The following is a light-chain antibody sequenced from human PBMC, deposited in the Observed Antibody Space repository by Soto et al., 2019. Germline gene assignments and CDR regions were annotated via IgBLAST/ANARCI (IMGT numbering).Light chain of an antibody. Sequence: DIQMTQSLSTLSASVGDRVTITCRASQSISSWLAWYQHKPGKAPKLLIYKASSLESGVPPRFSGSGSGTEFTLTISSLQPDDCATYYCQQYNSYPWTFGQGTKVEIK. V-gene: IGKV1-5*03. J-gene: IGKJ1*01. CDR2: KAS. CDR3: QQYNSYPWT. CDR1: QSISSW.